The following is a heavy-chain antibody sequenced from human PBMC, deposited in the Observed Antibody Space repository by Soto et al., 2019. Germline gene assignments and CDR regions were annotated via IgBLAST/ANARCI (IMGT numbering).Heavy chain of an antibody. CDR1: GYTFTNFG. D-gene: IGHD3-16*01. CDR3: AGGGTPIDY. Sequence: QVQLVQSGAEVKKPGASVKVSCKASGYTFTNFGISWVRQAPGQGLEWMGWISAYNGNTNYAQNFQGRVTMTTDTSTSTADMERRSLSSDDTAVYYCAGGGTPIDYWGQGTLVTVSS. CDR2: ISAYNGNT. V-gene: IGHV1-18*01. J-gene: IGHJ4*02.